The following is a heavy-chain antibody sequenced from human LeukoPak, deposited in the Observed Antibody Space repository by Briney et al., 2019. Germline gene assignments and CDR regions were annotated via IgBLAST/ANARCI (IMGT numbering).Heavy chain of an antibody. CDR1: GYTFTSYA. V-gene: IGHV1-3*01. CDR3: ARVGDTAMVYDAFDI. J-gene: IGHJ3*02. Sequence: ASVKVSCKASGYTFTSYAMHWVRQAPGQRLEWMGWINAGNGNTKYSQKFQGRVTITRDTSASTAYMELSSLRSEDTAVYYCARVGDTAMVYDAFDIWGHGTMVTVSS. CDR2: INAGNGNT. D-gene: IGHD5-18*01.